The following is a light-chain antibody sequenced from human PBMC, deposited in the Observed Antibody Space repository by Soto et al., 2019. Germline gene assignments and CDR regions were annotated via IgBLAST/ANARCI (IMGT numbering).Light chain of an antibody. V-gene: IGKV3-11*01. CDR2: GAS. CDR3: QQYNSYPLT. J-gene: IGKJ4*01. CDR1: QNVANY. Sequence: EIVLTQSPATLSLSPGERATLSCRASQNVANYLDWYQQKPGQAPRLLIYGASSRATGIPDRFSGSGSGTDFTLTISSLQPDDFATYYCQQYNSYPLTFGGGTKVDIK.